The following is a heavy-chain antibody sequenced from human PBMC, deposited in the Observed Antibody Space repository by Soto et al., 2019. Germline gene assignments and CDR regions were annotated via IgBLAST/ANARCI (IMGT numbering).Heavy chain of an antibody. CDR1: GGSISSGDYY. J-gene: IGHJ4*02. Sequence: SETLSLTCTVSGGSISSGDYYWSWIRQPPGKGLEWIGYIYYSGSTYYNPSLKSRVTISVDTSKNQFSLKLSSVTAADTAVYYCARDSPYYDSSGYHPNTFDYWGQGTLVTISS. CDR3: ARDSPYYDSSGYHPNTFDY. V-gene: IGHV4-30-4*01. D-gene: IGHD3-22*01. CDR2: IYYSGST.